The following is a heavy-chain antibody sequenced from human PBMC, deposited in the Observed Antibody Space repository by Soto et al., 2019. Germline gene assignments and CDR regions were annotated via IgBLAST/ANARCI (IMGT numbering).Heavy chain of an antibody. CDR3: ARDRGSYDSSGYFDY. J-gene: IGHJ4*02. D-gene: IGHD3-22*01. V-gene: IGHV3-11*01. CDR2: ISSSDNII. Sequence: GGSLRLSCAASGFTFSDYCMSWIRQAPGKGLEWVSYISSSDNIIYYADSVKGRFTISRDNAKNSLYLQMNSLRAEDTAVYYCARDRGSYDSSGYFDYWGQGTLVTVSS. CDR1: GFTFSDYC.